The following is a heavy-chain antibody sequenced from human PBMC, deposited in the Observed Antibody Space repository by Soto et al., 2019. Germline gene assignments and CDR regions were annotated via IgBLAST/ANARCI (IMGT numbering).Heavy chain of an antibody. CDR2: IYSGGST. Sequence: GSLRLSCAASGFTVSSNYMSWVRQAPGKGLEWVSVIYSGGSTYYADSVKGRFTISRDNSKNTLYLQMNSLRAEDTAVYYCARAGDIAVAGFDYWGQGTLVTVSS. J-gene: IGHJ4*02. CDR1: GFTVSSNY. V-gene: IGHV3-66*01. CDR3: ARAGDIAVAGFDY. D-gene: IGHD6-19*01.